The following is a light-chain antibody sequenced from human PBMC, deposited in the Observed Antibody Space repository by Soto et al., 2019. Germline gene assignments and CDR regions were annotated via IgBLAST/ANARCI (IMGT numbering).Light chain of an antibody. Sequence: DIQMTQSPSSLSASVGDRVTITCQANQDTTNYLNWYQQKSGKAPKLLIYDASSLESGVPPRFSGSGFGTEFTLTISGLQPDDFATYYCQQYQSYFLTFGPGTKVDIK. J-gene: IGKJ3*01. CDR2: DAS. CDR3: QQYQSYFLT. V-gene: IGKV1-5*01. CDR1: QDTTNY.